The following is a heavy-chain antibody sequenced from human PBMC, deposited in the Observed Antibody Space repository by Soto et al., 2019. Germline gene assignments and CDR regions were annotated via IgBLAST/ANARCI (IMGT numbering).Heavy chain of an antibody. V-gene: IGHV3-9*01. Sequence: EVQVVESGGGLVQPGRSLRLSCAAFGFTFEDSAMHWIRQTPGKGLEWVAGINWNSGSVVYAESVKGRFTISRDNANNSLYLQMDSLRTEDTALYYCAKGRGTLAVVSNWFDPWGQGTLVTVSS. CDR3: AKGRGTLAVVSNWFDP. CDR2: INWNSGSV. CDR1: GFTFEDSA. J-gene: IGHJ5*02. D-gene: IGHD6-19*01.